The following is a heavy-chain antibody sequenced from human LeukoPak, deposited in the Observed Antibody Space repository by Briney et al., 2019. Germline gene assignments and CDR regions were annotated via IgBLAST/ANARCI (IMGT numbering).Heavy chain of an antibody. J-gene: IGHJ4*02. CDR1: GFSFTMYG. Sequence: GGSLRLSCAASGFSFTMYGIHWVRQAPGQGLEWVAVISTDGNNEYYANSVKGRFTISRDNSKDTVYLQMTSLRTEDTAVYYCAKDQIGWAPGYVSGPLYQWGQGTLVTVSS. D-gene: IGHD6-19*01. CDR2: ISTDGNNE. V-gene: IGHV3-30*18. CDR3: AKDQIGWAPGYVSGPLYQ.